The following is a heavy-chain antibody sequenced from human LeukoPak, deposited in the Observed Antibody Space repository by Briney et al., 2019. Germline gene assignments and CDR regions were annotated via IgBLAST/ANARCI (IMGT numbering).Heavy chain of an antibody. CDR3: AKDQTLITIFTGTAFDI. D-gene: IGHD3-3*01. V-gene: IGHV3-23*01. CDR2: VSASGGST. Sequence: GGSLRLSCAASGFTVSSNYMSWVRQAPGKGLEWVSAVSASGGSTYYADSVKGRFTISRDNSKNTLYIQMSSLRAEDTAIYYCAKDQTLITIFTGTAFDIWGQGTMVTVSS. J-gene: IGHJ3*02. CDR1: GFTVSSNY.